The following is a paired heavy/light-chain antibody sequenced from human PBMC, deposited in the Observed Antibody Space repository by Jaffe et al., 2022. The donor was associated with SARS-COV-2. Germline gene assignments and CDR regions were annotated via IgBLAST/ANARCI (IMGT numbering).Light chain of an antibody. V-gene: IGKV4-1*01. CDR3: HQYVTTPPT. CDR2: WAS. J-gene: IGKJ2*01. CDR1: QSVLYSSSNKNF. Sequence: DIVMTQSPDSLVLSLGERATINCKSSQSVLYSSSNKNFLAWYQQKPGQPPKLLIYWASTRESGVPDRFSGSGSGTDFALTISSLQAEDVAVYYCHQYVTTPPTFGQGTKLEIK.
Heavy chain of an antibody. CDR2: IWYDGGDK. V-gene: IGHV3-33*01. CDR1: GFIFSNYG. J-gene: IGHJ3*02. CDR3: AREGTPYNWKSDSKNAYDT. D-gene: IGHD1-20*01. Sequence: QVQLVESGGGVVQPGGSLRLSCAASGFIFSNYGMHWVRQAPGKGLEWVALIWYDGGDKYYTNSVKGRFTVSRDNFKNTVFLQMNSLRAEDTALYYCAREGTPYNWKSDSKNAYDTWGQGTMVTVSS.